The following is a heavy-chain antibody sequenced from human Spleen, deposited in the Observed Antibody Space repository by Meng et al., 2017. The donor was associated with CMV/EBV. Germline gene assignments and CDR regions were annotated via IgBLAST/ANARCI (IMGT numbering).Heavy chain of an antibody. CDR2: ITSTGSAT. J-gene: IGHJ6*02. CDR1: GFTFSNYE. Sequence: GESLKISCAASGFTFSNYEMNWVRQAPGKGLEWVSYITSTGSATYYADSMKGRFTISRDNAKNSLFLQMNSLRADDTAVYYCARDRGTAVGEDGMDVWGQGTTVTVSS. V-gene: IGHV3-48*03. CDR3: ARDRGTAVGEDGMDV. D-gene: IGHD6-19*01.